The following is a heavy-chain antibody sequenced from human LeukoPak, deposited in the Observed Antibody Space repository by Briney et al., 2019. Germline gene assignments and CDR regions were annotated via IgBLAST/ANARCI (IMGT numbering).Heavy chain of an antibody. V-gene: IGHV3-48*03. CDR2: ISSSGSTT. CDR3: ARNDGY. Sequence: PGGSLRLSCAASGXTFSSYEMNWVRQAPGKGLEWISYISSSGSTTYYADSVKGRFTISRDNSAKNSVYLQMNSLRAEDTAVYYCARNDGYWGQGTLVTVSS. CDR1: GXTFSSYE. J-gene: IGHJ4*02.